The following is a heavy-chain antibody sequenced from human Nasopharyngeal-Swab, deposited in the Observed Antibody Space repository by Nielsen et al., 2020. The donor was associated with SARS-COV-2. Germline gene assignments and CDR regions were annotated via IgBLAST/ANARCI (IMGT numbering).Heavy chain of an antibody. D-gene: IGHD6-19*01. V-gene: IGHV3-21*01. CDR1: GFTFSTYD. J-gene: IGHJ6*03. CDR3: ARGGYRSGWYSKGGYMDV. CDR2: ISSGSDYI. Sequence: GESLKISCAASGFTFSTYDITWVRQAPGKGLEWVSSISSGSDYIFYADSVKGRFTISRDNAKNSMFLQINGLRADDTAAYYCARGGYRSGWYSKGGYMDVWGTGTTVTVSS.